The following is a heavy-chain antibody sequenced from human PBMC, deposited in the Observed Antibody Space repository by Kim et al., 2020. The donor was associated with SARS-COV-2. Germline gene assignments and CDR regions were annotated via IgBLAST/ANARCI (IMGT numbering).Heavy chain of an antibody. V-gene: IGHV3-30*02. Sequence: VRGRSPISRDNSKKTLYLQMNSLRAGDTAVYYCAKDRTDWDYYYYGMDVWGQGTTVTVSS. CDR3: AKDRTDWDYYYYGMDV. D-gene: IGHD2-21*01. J-gene: IGHJ6*02.